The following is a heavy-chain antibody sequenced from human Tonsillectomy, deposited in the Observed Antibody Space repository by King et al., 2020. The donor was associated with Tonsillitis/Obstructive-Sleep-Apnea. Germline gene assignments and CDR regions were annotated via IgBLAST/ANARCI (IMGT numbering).Heavy chain of an antibody. CDR3: AQDYYFYMAV. Sequence: QFTLKESGPTLVKPTQTLTLTCTFSGFSLTSSGVGVGWIRQPPGQALEWLALIYWDDDERYSPSLRSRLTVTKDTSKNQVLLTMTNMDPVDTATYYCAQDYYFYMAVWGNGTTVTVSS. V-gene: IGHV2-5*02. J-gene: IGHJ6*03. CDR1: GFSLTSSGVG. CDR2: IYWDDDE.